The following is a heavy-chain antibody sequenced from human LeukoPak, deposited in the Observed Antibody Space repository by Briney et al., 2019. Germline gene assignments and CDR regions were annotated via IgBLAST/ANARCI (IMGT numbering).Heavy chain of an antibody. CDR2: IYSGGST. CDR3: ASRVYYYDSSGYYYLADY. CDR1: GFTFSSNY. J-gene: IGHJ4*02. V-gene: IGHV3-53*04. D-gene: IGHD3-22*01. Sequence: GGSLRLSCAASGFTFSSNYMSWVRQAPGKGLEWVSVIYSGGSTYYADSVKGRFTISRHNSKNTLYLQMNSLRAEDTAVYYCASRVYYYDSSGYYYLADYWGQGTLVTVSS.